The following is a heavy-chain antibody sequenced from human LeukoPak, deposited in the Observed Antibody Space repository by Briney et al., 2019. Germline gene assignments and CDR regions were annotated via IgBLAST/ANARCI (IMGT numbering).Heavy chain of an antibody. D-gene: IGHD2-2*01. CDR3: AAVVPAVMGYFDY. CDR2: IIPIFGTA. CDR1: GGTFSSYA. V-gene: IGHV1-69*13. J-gene: IGHJ4*02. Sequence: SVKVSCKASGGTFSSYALSWVRQAPGQGLEWMGGIIPIFGTANYAQKFQGRVTITADESTSTAYVELSSLRSEDTAVYYCAAVVPAVMGYFDYWGQGTLVTVSS.